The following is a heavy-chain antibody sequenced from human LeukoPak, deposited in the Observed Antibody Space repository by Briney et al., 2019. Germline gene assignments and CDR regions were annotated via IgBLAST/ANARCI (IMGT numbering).Heavy chain of an antibody. CDR3: ASSAIYGDYVRFDY. CDR2: IIPIFGTA. J-gene: IGHJ4*02. CDR1: GGTFSSYA. Sequence: ALVKVSCKASGGTFSSYAISWVRQAPGQGPEWMGGIIPIFGTANYAQKFQGRVTITADESTSTAYMELSSLRSEDTAVYYCASSAIYGDYVRFDYWGQGTLVTVSS. V-gene: IGHV1-69*13. D-gene: IGHD4-17*01.